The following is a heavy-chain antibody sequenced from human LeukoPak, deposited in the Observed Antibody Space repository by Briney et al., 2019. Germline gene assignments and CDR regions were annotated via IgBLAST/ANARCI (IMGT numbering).Heavy chain of an antibody. D-gene: IGHD1-26*01. Sequence: GGSPRLSCAASGFTFSSYAMSWVRQAPGKGLEWVSAISGSGGSTYYADSVKGRFTISRDNSKNTLYLQMNSLRAEDTAVYYCAKFSSHRYSGSYHWFDPWGQGTLVTVSS. V-gene: IGHV3-23*01. CDR3: AKFSSHRYSGSYHWFDP. J-gene: IGHJ5*02. CDR2: ISGSGGST. CDR1: GFTFSSYA.